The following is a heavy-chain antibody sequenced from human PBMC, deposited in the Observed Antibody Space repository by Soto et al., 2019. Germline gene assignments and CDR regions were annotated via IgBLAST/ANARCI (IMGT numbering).Heavy chain of an antibody. V-gene: IGHV3-21*01. CDR2: ISSCSNYI. J-gene: IGHJ4*02. CDR3: VRGIDISVWPPDFDY. Sequence: GGSLRLSCAASGCIFSTYSMNWVRQAPGKGLEWVSSISSCSNYIYYADSVKGRFTISRDNAKNSLYLQMNSLRVEETAVYYCVRGIDISVWPPDFDYWGRGTLVTVSS. D-gene: IGHD3-3*02. CDR1: GCIFSTYS.